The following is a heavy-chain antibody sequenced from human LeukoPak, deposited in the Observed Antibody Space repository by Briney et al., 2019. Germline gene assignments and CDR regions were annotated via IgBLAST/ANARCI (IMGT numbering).Heavy chain of an antibody. J-gene: IGHJ4*02. CDR1: GGTFSSYA. CDR3: ARDRGGGLAAAASYFDY. D-gene: IGHD6-13*01. V-gene: IGHV1-69*05. CDR2: NIPIFGTA. Sequence: SVKVSCKASGGTFSSYAISWVRQAPGQGLEWMGGNIPIFGTANYAQKFQGRVTITTDESTSTAYMELSSLRSEDTAVYYCARDRGGGLAAAASYFDYWGQGTLVTVSS.